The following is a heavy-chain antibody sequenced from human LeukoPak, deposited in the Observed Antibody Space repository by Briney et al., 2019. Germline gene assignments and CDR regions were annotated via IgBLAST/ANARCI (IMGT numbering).Heavy chain of an antibody. CDR1: GDSISPYY. CDR2: IYYSGST. D-gene: IGHD4-17*01. Sequence: PSETLSLTCSVSGDSISPYYWSWIRQPPGKGLEWIGSIYYSGSTYYNPSLKSRVTISVDTPKNQFSLKLSSVTAADTAVYYCARVTIGGDLVFAFDIWGQGTMVTVSS. CDR3: ARVTIGGDLVFAFDI. J-gene: IGHJ3*02. V-gene: IGHV4-59*05.